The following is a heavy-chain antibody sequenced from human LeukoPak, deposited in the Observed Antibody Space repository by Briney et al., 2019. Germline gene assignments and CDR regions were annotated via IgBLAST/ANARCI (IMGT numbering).Heavy chain of an antibody. V-gene: IGHV3-20*04. CDR1: GFTFDDYG. D-gene: IGHD3-3*01. CDR2: INWNGGST. CDR3: ARGLYYDFWTGFDP. Sequence: PGGSLRLSCAASGFTFDDYGMSWVRQAPGKGLEWVSGINWNGGSTGYADSVKGRFTISRDNAKNSLYLQMNSLRAEDTALYYCARGLYYDFWTGFDPWGQGTLVTVSS. J-gene: IGHJ5*02.